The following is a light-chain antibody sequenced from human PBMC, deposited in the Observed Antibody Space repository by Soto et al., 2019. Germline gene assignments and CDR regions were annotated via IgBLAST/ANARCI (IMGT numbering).Light chain of an antibody. CDR2: DVN. CDR1: SSDIGGYKY. J-gene: IGLJ2*01. CDR3: SSYTNSGALVV. V-gene: IGLV2-14*01. Sequence: QSVLTQPASVSGSPGQSITISCTGTSSDIGGYKYVSWYQQHPGKAPKLMIYDVNNRPSGVSNRFSGSKSGNTASLTVSGLQAEDEADYYCSSYTNSGALVVFGGWTQLTVL.